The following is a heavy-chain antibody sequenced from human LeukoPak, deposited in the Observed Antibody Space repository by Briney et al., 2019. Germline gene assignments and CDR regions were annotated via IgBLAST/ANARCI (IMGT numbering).Heavy chain of an antibody. D-gene: IGHD5-18*01. CDR2: ISSGSSYM. CDR3: ARGRYGYGS. Sequence: GGSLRLSCAASGFSFSNSWMTWVRQAPGKGLEWVSSISSGSSYMYYSDSVKGRFTISRDNAKNSLYLQMNSLRAEDTAVYYCARGRYGYGSWGQGTLVTVSS. J-gene: IGHJ4*02. CDR1: GFSFSNSW. V-gene: IGHV3-21*01.